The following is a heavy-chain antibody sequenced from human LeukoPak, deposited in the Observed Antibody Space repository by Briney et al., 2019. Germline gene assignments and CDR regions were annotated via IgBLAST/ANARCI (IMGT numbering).Heavy chain of an antibody. CDR1: GGSISSYY. CDR3: AREGAMGYDSSGYDAFDI. V-gene: IGHV4-59*12. J-gene: IGHJ3*02. Sequence: SETLSLTCTVSGGSISSYYWSWIRQPPGKGLEWIGYIYYSGSTNYNPSLKSRVTISVDTSKNQFSLKLSSVTAADTAVYYCAREGAMGYDSSGYDAFDIWGQGTMVTVSS. D-gene: IGHD3-22*01. CDR2: IYYSGST.